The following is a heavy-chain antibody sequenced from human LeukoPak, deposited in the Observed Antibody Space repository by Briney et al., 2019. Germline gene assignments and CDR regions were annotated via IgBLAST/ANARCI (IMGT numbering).Heavy chain of an antibody. CDR3: ARVIKNARSYCSGGSCYYFDY. D-gene: IGHD2-15*01. J-gene: IGHJ4*02. CDR1: GVSITSRSSD. Sequence: KPSETLSFTCTVSGVSITSRSSDWGWIRQPPGKVLEWIGSINYSRYTYYNQCIISRVTISADTSKSQFSLELSCVTAADTAVYYCARVIKNARSYCSGGSCYYFDYWGQGTPVTVSS. V-gene: IGHV4-39*07. CDR2: INYSRYT.